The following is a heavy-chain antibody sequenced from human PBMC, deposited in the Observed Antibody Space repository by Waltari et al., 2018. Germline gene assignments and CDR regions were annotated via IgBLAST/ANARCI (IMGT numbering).Heavy chain of an antibody. J-gene: IGHJ4*02. D-gene: IGHD1-26*01. V-gene: IGHV1-2*02. Sequence: QVQLMQSGAEVKKPGASVKVSCQASGYRFSGYYMHWVRQAPGQGLEWMGWINPDNGDTHYAQQFQGRVTMTRDTSVTTVYMELSALTSDDTAIYFCAREWSASEHWGQGTLVTVSS. CDR1: GYRFSGYY. CDR2: INPDNGDT. CDR3: AREWSASEH.